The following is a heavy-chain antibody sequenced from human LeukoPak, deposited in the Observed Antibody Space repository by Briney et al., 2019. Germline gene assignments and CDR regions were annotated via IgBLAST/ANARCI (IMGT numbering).Heavy chain of an antibody. Sequence: PGGSLTLSCAGSGFTFSNYWMHWVRHTPGKGLEWVSVIYSGGSTYYADSVKGRFTISRDNSKNTLYLQMNSLRAEDTAVYYCASGSGSYRTPYYYMDVWGTGTTVTVSS. CDR2: IYSGGST. J-gene: IGHJ6*03. CDR1: GFTFSNYW. CDR3: ASGSGSYRTPYYYMDV. V-gene: IGHV3-53*01. D-gene: IGHD3-10*01.